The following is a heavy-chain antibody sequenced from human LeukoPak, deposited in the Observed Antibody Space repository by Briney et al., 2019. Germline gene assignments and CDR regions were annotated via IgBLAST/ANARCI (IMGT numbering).Heavy chain of an antibody. CDR2: INHSGST. D-gene: IGHD5-18*01. V-gene: IGHV4-30-2*01. CDR1: GGSISSGGYY. J-gene: IGHJ4*02. CDR3: AARVQLWLVGSIDY. Sequence: SQTLSLTCTVSGGSISSGGYYWSWIRQPPGKGLEWIGEINHSGSTNYNPSLKSRVTISVDTSKNQFSLKLSSVTAADTAVYCCAARVQLWLVGSIDYWGQGTLVTVSS.